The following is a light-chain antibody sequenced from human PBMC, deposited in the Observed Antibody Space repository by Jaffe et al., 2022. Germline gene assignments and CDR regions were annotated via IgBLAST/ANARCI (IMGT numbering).Light chain of an antibody. CDR1: ALPTQY. J-gene: IGLJ3*02. CDR2: KDN. V-gene: IGLV3-25*03. Sequence: YELTQPPSVSVSPGQTARITCSGDALPTQYAYWYQQKPGQAPVLVIFKDNERPSGIPDRFSGSNSGTTVTLTITGVQAEDEADYYCQSTDSSLTYTQVVFGGGTKLTVL. CDR3: QSTDSSLTYTQVV.